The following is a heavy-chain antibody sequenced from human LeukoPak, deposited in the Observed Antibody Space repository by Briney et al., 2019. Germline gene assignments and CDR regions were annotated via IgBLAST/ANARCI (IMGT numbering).Heavy chain of an antibody. CDR3: AKVGYCSSTSCYHWVEYYYGMDV. J-gene: IGHJ6*02. CDR2: ISGSGGST. Sequence: PGGSLRLSCAASGFTFSSYAMGWVRQAPGKGLEWVSAISGSGGSTYYADSVKGRFTISRDNSKNTLYLQMNSLRAEDTAVYYCAKVGYCSSTSCYHWVEYYYGMDVWGQGTTVTVSS. V-gene: IGHV3-23*01. CDR1: GFTFSSYA. D-gene: IGHD2-2*01.